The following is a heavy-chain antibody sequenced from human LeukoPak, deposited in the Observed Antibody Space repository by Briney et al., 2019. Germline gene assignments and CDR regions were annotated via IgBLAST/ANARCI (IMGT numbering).Heavy chain of an antibody. V-gene: IGHV4-38-2*02. D-gene: IGHD3-3*01. CDR1: GYSISSGYY. Sequence: SETLSLTCTVSGYSISSGYYWGWIRQPPGKGLEWIGSIYHSGSTYYNPSLKSRVTISVDTSKNQFSLKLSSVTAADTAVYYCARARTPRITIFGVVIDAFDIWGQGTMVTVSS. CDR3: ARARTPRITIFGVVIDAFDI. CDR2: IYHSGST. J-gene: IGHJ3*02.